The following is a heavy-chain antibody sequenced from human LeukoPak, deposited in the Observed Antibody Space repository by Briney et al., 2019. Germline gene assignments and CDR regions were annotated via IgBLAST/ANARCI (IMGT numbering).Heavy chain of an antibody. D-gene: IGHD3-10*01. J-gene: IGHJ4*02. CDR1: GGSISSYY. CDR3: AKSDGSGSYFDS. V-gene: IGHV4-59*01. CDR2: IYYSGST. Sequence: SETLSLTCTVSGGSISSYYWSWIRQPPGKGLEWIGYIYYSGSTNYNPSLKSRVNISIDASKNQFSLKLSPATAADTAVYYCAKSDGSGSYFDSWGQGTLVTVSS.